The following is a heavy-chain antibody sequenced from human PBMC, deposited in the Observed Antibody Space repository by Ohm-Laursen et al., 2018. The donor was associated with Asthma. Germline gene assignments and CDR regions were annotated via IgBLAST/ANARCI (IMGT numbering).Heavy chain of an antibody. D-gene: IGHD2-15*01. Sequence: TLSLTCTVSGGSISSGSYYWSWIRQHPGKGLEWIGCIYYSGSTYYNPSLKSRVTISVDTSKNQFSLKLSSVTAADTAVYYCARDLPHCSGGSCYEYGMDVWGQGTTVTVSS. V-gene: IGHV4-31*03. J-gene: IGHJ6*02. CDR3: ARDLPHCSGGSCYEYGMDV. CDR1: GGSISSGSYY. CDR2: IYYSGST.